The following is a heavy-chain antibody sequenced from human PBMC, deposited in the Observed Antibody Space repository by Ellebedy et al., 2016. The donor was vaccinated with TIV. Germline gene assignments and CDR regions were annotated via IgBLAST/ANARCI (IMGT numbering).Heavy chain of an antibody. Sequence: MPSETLSLTCSVPACSASSTRYYWAWIRQPPGKGLEYIGSVHYSGSPYYNPSFKSRVTLSADTSKTQFSLNLRTVTAADTAVYYCARTDPWQPIDDWGQGILVSVSS. V-gene: IGHV4-39*01. CDR3: ARTDPWQPIDD. D-gene: IGHD2-21*02. CDR2: VHYSGSP. CDR1: ACSASSTRYY. J-gene: IGHJ4*02.